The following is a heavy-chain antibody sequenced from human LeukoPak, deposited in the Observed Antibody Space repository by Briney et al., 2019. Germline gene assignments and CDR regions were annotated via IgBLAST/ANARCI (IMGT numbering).Heavy chain of an antibody. CDR2: IYYSGST. CDR1: GGSISSGGYS. Sequence: PSETLSLTCAVSGGSISSGGYSWSWIRQPPGKGLEWIGYIYYSGSTNYNPSLKSRVTISVDTSKNQFSLKLSSVTAADTAVYYCARARGDDFWSGYIDYWGQGTLVTVSS. D-gene: IGHD3-3*01. V-gene: IGHV4-61*08. CDR3: ARARGDDFWSGYIDY. J-gene: IGHJ4*02.